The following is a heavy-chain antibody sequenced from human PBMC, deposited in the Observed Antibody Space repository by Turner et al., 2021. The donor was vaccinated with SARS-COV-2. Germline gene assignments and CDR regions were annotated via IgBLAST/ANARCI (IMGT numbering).Heavy chain of an antibody. V-gene: IGHV5-10-1*03. D-gene: IGHD3-16*01. J-gene: IGHJ4*02. Sequence: EVQLVQSGAEVKKPGESLRISCKGSGYSFTSYWISWVRQRPGKGLEWMGRIDPSDSSTKYSPSFQGHVTISADKSISTAYLQWSSLKASDTAMYYCAKGGGGPYHFDYWGQGTLVTVSS. CDR1: GYSFTSYW. CDR2: IDPSDSST. CDR3: AKGGGGPYHFDY.